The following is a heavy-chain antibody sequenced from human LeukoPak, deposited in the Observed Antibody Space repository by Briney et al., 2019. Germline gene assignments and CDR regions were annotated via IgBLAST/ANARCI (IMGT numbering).Heavy chain of an antibody. CDR1: GYTFTGYY. CDR3: ARGSETRYDFWSGQNWFDP. V-gene: IGHV1-2*02. D-gene: IGHD3-3*01. CDR2: INPNSGGT. Sequence: ASVKVSCKASGYTFTGYYMHWVRQAPGQGLEWMGWINPNSGGTNYAQKFQGRVTMTRDTSISTAYMELSRLRSDDTAVYYCARGSETRYDFWSGQNWFDPWGQGTLVTVSS. J-gene: IGHJ5*02.